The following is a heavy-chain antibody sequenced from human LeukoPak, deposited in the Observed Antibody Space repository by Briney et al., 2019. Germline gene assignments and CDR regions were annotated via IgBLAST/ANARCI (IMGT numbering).Heavy chain of an antibody. V-gene: IGHV4-34*01. CDR2: INHSGST. CDR3: ARGRYYYGSGSYYNGPYYYGMDV. Sequence: PSETLSLTCAVYGGSFSGYYWSWIRQPPGKGLEWIGEINHSGSTNYNPSLKSRVTISVDTSKNQFSLKLSSVTAADTAVYYCARGRYYYGSGSYYNGPYYYGMDVWGQGTTVTVSS. CDR1: GGSFSGYY. J-gene: IGHJ6*02. D-gene: IGHD3-10*01.